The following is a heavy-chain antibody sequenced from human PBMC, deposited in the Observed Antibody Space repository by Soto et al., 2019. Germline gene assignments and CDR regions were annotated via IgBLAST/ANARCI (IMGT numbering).Heavy chain of an antibody. J-gene: IGHJ4*02. D-gene: IGHD5-18*01. Sequence: SVKVSCKASGATFSSYAISWVRQAPGQGLEWMGGIIPIFGTANYAQKFQGRVTITADESTSTAYMELSSLRSEDTAVYYCARSDGYTWAPFDDWGQGTLVTVS. V-gene: IGHV1-69*13. CDR2: IIPIFGTA. CDR3: ARSDGYTWAPFDD. CDR1: GATFSSYA.